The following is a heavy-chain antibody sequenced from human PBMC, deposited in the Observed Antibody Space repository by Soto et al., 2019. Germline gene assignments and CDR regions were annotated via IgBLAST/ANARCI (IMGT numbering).Heavy chain of an antibody. Sequence: PGGSLILSCAASGFTFSTYTMSWVRRAPGKGLEWVSAISGSGASPSYADPVQGRFTISRDNPKRTLYLQMNNLRAEDTAVYYCARYSSSLGYWGQGTLVTVSS. J-gene: IGHJ4*02. D-gene: IGHD6-6*01. CDR3: ARYSSSLGY. CDR1: GFTFSTYT. V-gene: IGHV3-23*01. CDR2: ISGSGASP.